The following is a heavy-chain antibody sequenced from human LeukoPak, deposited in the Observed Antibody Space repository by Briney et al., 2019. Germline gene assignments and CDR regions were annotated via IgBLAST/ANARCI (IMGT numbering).Heavy chain of an antibody. Sequence: PGGSLRLSCAASGFTFSTYSMNWVRQAPGKGLEWVSYISGSTIFYADSVKGRFTISRDNAKNSLYLQMNSLRDEDTAIYYCARDRDWAFDYWGQGTLVTVSS. CDR2: ISGSTI. V-gene: IGHV3-48*02. D-gene: IGHD3-9*01. CDR1: GFTFSTYS. CDR3: ARDRDWAFDY. J-gene: IGHJ4*02.